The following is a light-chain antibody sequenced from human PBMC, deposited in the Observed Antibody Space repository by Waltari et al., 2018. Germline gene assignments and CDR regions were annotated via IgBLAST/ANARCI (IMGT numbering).Light chain of an antibody. V-gene: IGLV2-14*03. Sequence: QSALTQPASVSGSPGQSITISCTGTSSDVGSYTYVSWYQQHSGKVPKVIIYDVSNRPSGVSNRFSGSKSGNTASLTISGLQAEDEADYYCSLYTTSSVLFGGGTKLTVL. CDR1: SSDVGSYTY. CDR2: DVS. CDR3: SLYTTSSVL. J-gene: IGLJ2*01.